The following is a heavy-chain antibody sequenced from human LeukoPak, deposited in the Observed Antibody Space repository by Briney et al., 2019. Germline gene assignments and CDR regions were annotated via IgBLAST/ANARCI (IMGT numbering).Heavy chain of an antibody. Sequence: GESLQISCKGSGYSFTNYWIGWVRQMPGKGLEWMGIIYPGDSDTRYSPSFQGQVTISADKSIITAYLQWSSLKAPDTAMYYCARPLYAGKGAYYFDYWGQGTLVTVSS. D-gene: IGHD4-23*01. J-gene: IGHJ4*02. V-gene: IGHV5-51*01. CDR2: IYPGDSDT. CDR1: GYSFTNYW. CDR3: ARPLYAGKGAYYFDY.